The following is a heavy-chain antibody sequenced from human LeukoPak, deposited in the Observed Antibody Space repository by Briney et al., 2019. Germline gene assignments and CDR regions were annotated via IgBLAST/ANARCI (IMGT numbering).Heavy chain of an antibody. D-gene: IGHD3-3*01. CDR2: IKSKGDGGTT. J-gene: IGHJ6*02. V-gene: IGHV3-15*01. CDR1: GFNFKNAW. Sequence: GGSLRLSCAASGFNFKNAWMGWVRQAPGKGLEWVGRIKSKGDGGTTDYAAPVKGRFTISRDNSKNTLYLQMNSLRAEDTAVYYCANLDEGITIFGAPTRQYYYGMDVWGQGTTVTVSS. CDR3: ANLDEGITIFGAPTRQYYYGMDV.